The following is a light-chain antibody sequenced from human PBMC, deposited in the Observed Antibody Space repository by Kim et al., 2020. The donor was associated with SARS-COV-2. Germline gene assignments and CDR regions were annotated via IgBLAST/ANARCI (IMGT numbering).Light chain of an antibody. CDR3: QQSYSTPRT. CDR2: AAS. Sequence: ASVGDSVTIPCRASQSISSYLNCYQQKPGKAPKLLIYAASSLQSGVPSRFSGSGSGTDFTLTISSLQPEDFATYYCQQSYSTPRTFGQGTKVDIK. J-gene: IGKJ1*01. CDR1: QSISSY. V-gene: IGKV1-39*01.